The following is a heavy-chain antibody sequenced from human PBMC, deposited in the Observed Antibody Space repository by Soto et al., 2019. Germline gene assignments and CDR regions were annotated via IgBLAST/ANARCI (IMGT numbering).Heavy chain of an antibody. J-gene: IGHJ3*02. CDR3: ASSSYYDAFDI. D-gene: IGHD1-26*01. CDR1: GASISSRDYY. Sequence: SETLSLTCAVSGASISSRDYYWGWIRQPPGKGLEWIGSIYYSGSTYYNPSLKSRVTISVDTSKNQFSLKLSSVTAADTAVYYCASSSYYDAFDIWGQGTMVTVSS. V-gene: IGHV4-39*01. CDR2: IYYSGST.